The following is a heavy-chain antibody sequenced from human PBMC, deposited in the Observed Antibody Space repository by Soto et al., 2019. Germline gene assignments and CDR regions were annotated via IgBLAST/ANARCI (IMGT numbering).Heavy chain of an antibody. J-gene: IGHJ3*02. Sequence: QVQLVQSGAEVKKPGSSVKVSCKASGGTFSSYAISWVRQAPGQGLEWMGGIIPIFGTANYAQKFQGRVTITADESTSTAYMELSSLRSEDTAVYYCAREESMSYSYGPSGAFDIWGQGTMVTVSS. CDR1: GGTFSSYA. CDR2: IIPIFGTA. CDR3: AREESMSYSYGPSGAFDI. D-gene: IGHD5-18*01. V-gene: IGHV1-69*12.